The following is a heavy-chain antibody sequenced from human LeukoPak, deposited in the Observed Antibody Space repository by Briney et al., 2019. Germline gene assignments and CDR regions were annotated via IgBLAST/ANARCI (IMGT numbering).Heavy chain of an antibody. CDR1: GFSFSSYE. J-gene: IGHJ4*02. Sequence: GGTLRLSCAASGFSFSSYEMGWVRQAPGKGLEWVSDIISGGSTGSKIDYAESVKGRFTISGDNAKNSLHLQMNSLRAEDTGVYYCARTANSPSYYFDYWGQGTLVTVSS. D-gene: IGHD5-18*01. CDR3: ARTANSPSYYFDY. V-gene: IGHV3-48*03. CDR2: IISGGSTGSKI.